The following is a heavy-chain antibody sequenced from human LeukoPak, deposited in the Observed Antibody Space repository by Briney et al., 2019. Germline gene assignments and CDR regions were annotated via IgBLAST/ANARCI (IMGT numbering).Heavy chain of an antibody. Sequence: SETLSLTCTASGGSISSYYWSWIRQPPGKGLEWIGYIYYSGSTNYNPSLKSRVTISVDTSKNQFSLKLSSVTAADTAVYYCARHESEGRLVPLPYGMDVWGQGTTVTVSS. CDR3: ARHESEGRLVPLPYGMDV. D-gene: IGHD3-9*01. CDR2: IYYSGST. V-gene: IGHV4-59*08. CDR1: GGSISSYY. J-gene: IGHJ6*02.